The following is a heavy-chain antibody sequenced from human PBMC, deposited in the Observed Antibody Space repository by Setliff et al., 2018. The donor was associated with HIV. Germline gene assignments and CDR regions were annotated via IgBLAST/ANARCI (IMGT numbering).Heavy chain of an antibody. V-gene: IGHV4-4*02. J-gene: IGHJ5*02. D-gene: IGHD3-10*01. CDR3: ATYADRESNRFDP. CDR2: TYHSGST. Sequence: PSETLSLTCAVSGGSISSDNWWSWVRQPPGKGLEWIGETYHSGSTNYNPSLKSRVTISVDKSKNQFSLKLSSVTAADTAVYYCATYADRESNRFDPWGQGTLVTVSS. CDR1: GGSISSDNW.